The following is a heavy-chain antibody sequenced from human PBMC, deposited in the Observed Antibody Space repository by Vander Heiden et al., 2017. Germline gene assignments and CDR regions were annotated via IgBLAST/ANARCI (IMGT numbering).Heavy chain of an antibody. V-gene: IGHV3-33*01. Sequence: QVQLVESGGGVVQPGRSLRLSCAASGFTFSSYGMHWVRQAPGKGLEWVAVIGYDGSNKYYADSVKGRFTISRDNSKNTLYLQMNSLRAEDTAVYYCARVEMEQWLRVYYYYGMDVWGQGTTVTVSS. CDR1: GFTFSSYG. CDR3: ARVEMEQWLRVYYYYGMDV. J-gene: IGHJ6*02. D-gene: IGHD6-19*01. CDR2: IGYDGSNK.